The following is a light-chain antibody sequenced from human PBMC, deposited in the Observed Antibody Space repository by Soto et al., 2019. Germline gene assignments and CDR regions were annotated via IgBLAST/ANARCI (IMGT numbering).Light chain of an antibody. CDR3: QQSYSSPWT. CDR2: AAS. Sequence: ASVGDIVTITCRASQNIRNWLAWYQQKPGRAPKILIYAASSLQSGVPSRFSGGGSGTDFTLTITSLQPEDFATYYCQQSYSSPWTFGQGTKVDIK. J-gene: IGKJ1*01. CDR1: QNIRNW. V-gene: IGKV1-39*01.